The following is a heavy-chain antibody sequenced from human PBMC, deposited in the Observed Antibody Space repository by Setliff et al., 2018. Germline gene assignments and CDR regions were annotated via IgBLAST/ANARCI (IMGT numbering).Heavy chain of an antibody. Sequence: PSETLSLTCTVSGGSISGTYYYWSWIRQPAGKGLEWIGQIYTSWSTNYNPSLKSRVTISVDTSKNQFSLKLSSVTAADTAVYYCARLSGFQYIDVWGKGTTVTVSS. CDR1: GGSISGTYYY. CDR2: IYTSWST. V-gene: IGHV4-61*09. D-gene: IGHD3-3*01. CDR3: ARLSGFQYIDV. J-gene: IGHJ6*03.